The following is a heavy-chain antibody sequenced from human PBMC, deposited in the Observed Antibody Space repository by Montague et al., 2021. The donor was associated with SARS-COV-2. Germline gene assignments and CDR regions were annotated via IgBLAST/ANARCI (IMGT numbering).Heavy chain of an antibody. CDR1: GFSPTTNGMC. D-gene: IGHD3-22*01. CDR3: ARTRTYYDDSSGYSYSFDY. Sequence: PALMKPTQTLTLTCAVSGFSPTTNGMCVSWIRQPPGKALEWLARIDWDDDDYYSTSLKTRLTISKDTSKNQVVLTMTNMDPVDTATYYFARTRTYYDDSSGYSYSFDYWGQGTLVTVSS. V-gene: IGHV2-70*11. CDR2: IDWDDDD. J-gene: IGHJ4*02.